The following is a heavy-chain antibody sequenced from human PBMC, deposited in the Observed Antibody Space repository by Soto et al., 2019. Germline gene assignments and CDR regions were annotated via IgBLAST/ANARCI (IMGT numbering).Heavy chain of an antibody. D-gene: IGHD3-22*01. Sequence: ESVGGLVQPGESLRLSCSASGFTFSDYWMTWVRQAPGKGLEWVANIRKDESKKSYLDSVRGRFTVSRDNARNLLYLQMDSLRAEDTALYYCARDVSPGSGPYYDAFDIWGQGTRVTVSS. CDR2: IRKDESKK. V-gene: IGHV3-7*05. J-gene: IGHJ3*02. CDR1: GFTFSDYW. CDR3: ARDVSPGSGPYYDAFDI.